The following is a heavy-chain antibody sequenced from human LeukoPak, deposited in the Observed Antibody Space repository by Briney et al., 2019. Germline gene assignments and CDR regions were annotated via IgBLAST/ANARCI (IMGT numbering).Heavy chain of an antibody. J-gene: IGHJ4*02. V-gene: IGHV4-61*08. CDR3: ARGVVAAPQTFDY. CDR1: GGSISS. CDR2: IYFSGST. D-gene: IGHD2-15*01. Sequence: SETLSLTCTVSGGSISSFYWSWFYWSWIRQPPGKGLEWIGDIYFSGSTNYSPSLTIPVAIALDTSNNQFSLKLSSVAAADPDVYYCARGVVAAPQTFDYWGQGTLVTVSS.